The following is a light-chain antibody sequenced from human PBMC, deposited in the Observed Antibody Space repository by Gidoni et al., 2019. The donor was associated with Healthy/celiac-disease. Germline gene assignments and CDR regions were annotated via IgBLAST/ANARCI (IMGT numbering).Light chain of an antibody. V-gene: IGKV1-39*01. J-gene: IGKJ4*01. CDR3: QQSYSTPRA. Sequence: DIQMTQSPSSLSASVGDRVTITCRASQSISSYLNWYQQKPGKAPKLLIYAASSLQSGVSSRFSGSGSGTDFTLTISSLQPEDFATYYCQQSYSTPRAFGGXTKVEIK. CDR1: QSISSY. CDR2: AAS.